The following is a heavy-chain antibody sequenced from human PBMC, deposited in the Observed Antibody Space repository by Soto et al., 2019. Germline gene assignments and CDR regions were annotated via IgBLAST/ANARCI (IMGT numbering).Heavy chain of an antibody. D-gene: IGHD5-18*01. CDR1: GFTFSSYGMH. CDR2: IYYSGST. Sequence: QVQLVESGGGVVQPGRSLRLSCAASGFTFSSYGMHWVRQAPGKGLEWVGYIYYSGSTYYNPSLKSRVTISVDTSKNQFSLKLSSVTAADTAVYYCARALGDTAMVYYFDYWGQGTLVTVSS. V-gene: IGHV4-30-4*08. J-gene: IGHJ4*02. CDR3: ARALGDTAMVYYFDY.